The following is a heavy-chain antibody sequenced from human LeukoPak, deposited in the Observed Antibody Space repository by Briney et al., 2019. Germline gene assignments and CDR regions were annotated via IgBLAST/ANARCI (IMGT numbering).Heavy chain of an antibody. CDR3: ARGGLVRGTLNSLIGFDI. D-gene: IGHD3-10*01. V-gene: IGHV3-30*02. Sequence: GGSLRLSCAASEFTFSSYGMHWVRQAPGKGLEWVAFIRYDGSNKYFADSVKGRFTISRDNSKNTLYLQMNSLRAEDTAFYFCARGGLVRGTLNSLIGFDIWGQGIMVTVSS. CDR2: IRYDGSNK. CDR1: EFTFSSYG. J-gene: IGHJ3*02.